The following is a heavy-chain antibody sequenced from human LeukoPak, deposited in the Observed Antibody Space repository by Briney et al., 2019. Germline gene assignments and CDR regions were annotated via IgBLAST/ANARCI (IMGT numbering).Heavy chain of an antibody. CDR2: IGWDGTNI. Sequence: RPGGSLRLSCAASGFTFDRHTMHWARQPPGKGPEWVSLIGWDGTNIDYADSVKGRFTISRDNSKNFVYLQMHSLGTEDTALYYCTKDMEWGMDVWGQGTTVIVSS. D-gene: IGHD3-3*01. V-gene: IGHV3-43*01. CDR1: GFTFDRHT. J-gene: IGHJ6*02. CDR3: TKDMEWGMDV.